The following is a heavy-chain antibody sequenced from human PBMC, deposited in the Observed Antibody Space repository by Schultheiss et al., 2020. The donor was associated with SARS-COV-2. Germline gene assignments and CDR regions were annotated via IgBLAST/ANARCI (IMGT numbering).Heavy chain of an antibody. Sequence: ASVKVSCKASGYTFTSYDINWVRQATGQGLEWMGWMNPNSGNTGYAQKLQGRVTMTTDTSTSTAYMELRSLRSDDTAVYYCAKDRGSSWYRVTRYYYYGMDVWGQGTTVTVSS. J-gene: IGHJ6*02. CDR1: GYTFTSYD. D-gene: IGHD6-13*01. V-gene: IGHV1-8*01. CDR3: AKDRGSSWYRVTRYYYYGMDV. CDR2: MNPNSGNT.